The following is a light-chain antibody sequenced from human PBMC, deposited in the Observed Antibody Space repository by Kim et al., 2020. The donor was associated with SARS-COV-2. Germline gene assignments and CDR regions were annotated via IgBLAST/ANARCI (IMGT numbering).Light chain of an antibody. V-gene: IGKV1-9*01. J-gene: IGKJ4*01. CDR2: AAS. CDR3: QHLHSYPLT. CDR1: QGINTH. Sequence: ATVGDGGTITCRASQGINTHLAWYQQKPEKAPRLLIYAASTLQSGVPSRFSGSGSGTDFTLTISSLQPEDFATYYCQHLHSYPLTFGGGTKVDIK.